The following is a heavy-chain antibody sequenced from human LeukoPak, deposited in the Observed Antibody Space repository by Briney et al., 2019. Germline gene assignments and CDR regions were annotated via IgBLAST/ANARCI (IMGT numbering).Heavy chain of an antibody. V-gene: IGHV3-21*01. CDR1: GFTFSSYS. CDR2: ISSSSSYI. J-gene: IGHJ4*02. D-gene: IGHD2-21*02. Sequence: PGGSLRLSCAASGFTFSSYSMNWVRQAPGKGLEWVSSISSSSSYIYYADSVKGRFTISRDNSKNTLYLQMNSLRAEDTAVYYCAKGGGYCGGDCYQDYWGQGTLVTVSS. CDR3: AKGGGYCGGDCYQDY.